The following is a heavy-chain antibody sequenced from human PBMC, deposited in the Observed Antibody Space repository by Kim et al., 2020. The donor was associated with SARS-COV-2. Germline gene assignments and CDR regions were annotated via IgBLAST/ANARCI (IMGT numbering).Heavy chain of an antibody. Sequence: GGSLRLSCAASGFAFSSYSMSWVRQAPGKWLEWVSAFSDSGAGSYYAASVRGRFTISRDNSKDTLYLQMYSLSADDTAVYFCTYHRRFSSGEGYYFDYWGQGTLVTVSS. CDR2: FSDSGAGS. J-gene: IGHJ4*02. CDR1: GFAFSSYS. D-gene: IGHD3-22*01. V-gene: IGHV3-23*01. CDR3: TYHRRFSSGEGYYFDY.